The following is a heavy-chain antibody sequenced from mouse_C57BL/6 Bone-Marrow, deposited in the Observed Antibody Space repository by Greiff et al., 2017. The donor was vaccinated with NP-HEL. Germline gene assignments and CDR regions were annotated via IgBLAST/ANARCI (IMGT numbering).Heavy chain of an antibody. CDR1: GYTFTSYW. CDR2: IDPSDSYT. Sequence: QVQLQQPGAELVKPGASVKLSCKASGYTFTSYWMQWVKQRPGQGLEWIGEIDPSDSYTTYNQKFTGKATLPVDTSSSPAYLQLSSLTSEDSAVYYCARLNYYFDYWGQGTTLTGSS. J-gene: IGHJ2*01. V-gene: IGHV1-50*01. CDR3: ARLNYYFDY.